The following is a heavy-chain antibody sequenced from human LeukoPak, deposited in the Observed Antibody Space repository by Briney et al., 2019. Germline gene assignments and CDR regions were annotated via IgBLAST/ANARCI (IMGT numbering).Heavy chain of an antibody. V-gene: IGHV4-4*02. Sequence: SETLSLTCAVSGGSISSSNWWSWVRQPPGKGLEWIGEIYHSGSTNYNPSLKSRVTIPVDKSKNQFSLKLSSVTAADTAVYYCARDDSSGYYYGEEGRDAFDIWGQGTMVTVSS. J-gene: IGHJ3*02. CDR1: GGSISSSNW. CDR3: ARDDSSGYYYGEEGRDAFDI. CDR2: IYHSGST. D-gene: IGHD3-22*01.